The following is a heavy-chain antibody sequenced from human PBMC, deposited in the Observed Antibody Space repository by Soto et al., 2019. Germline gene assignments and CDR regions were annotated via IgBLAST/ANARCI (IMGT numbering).Heavy chain of an antibody. J-gene: IGHJ5*02. CDR2: ISYDGSNK. D-gene: IGHD3-9*01. V-gene: IGHV3-30*18. Sequence: GGSLRLSCAASGFTFSSYGMHWVRQAPGKGLEWVAVISYDGSNKYYADSVKGRFTISRDNSKNTLYLQMNSLRAEDTAVYYCAKKSSEFDYHLSSWFDPWGQGTLVTVSS. CDR1: GFTFSSYG. CDR3: AKKSSEFDYHLSSWFDP.